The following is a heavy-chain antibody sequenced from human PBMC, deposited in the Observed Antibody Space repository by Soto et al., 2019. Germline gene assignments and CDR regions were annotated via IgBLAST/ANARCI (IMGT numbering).Heavy chain of an antibody. V-gene: IGHV4-59*01. Sequence: QVQLPESGPGLVKPSETLSLTCTVSGGSISSYYWSWLRQPPGKGLEWIGCIYYSGRTNYNPSLKSRGALTVESSITRSSLKSSSVTAADTAVYYCARARGTAAAGPTYWYFHLWGRGTLVAVSS. CDR1: GGSISSYY. CDR2: IYYSGRT. CDR3: ARARGTAAAGPTYWYFHL. D-gene: IGHD6-13*01. J-gene: IGHJ2*01.